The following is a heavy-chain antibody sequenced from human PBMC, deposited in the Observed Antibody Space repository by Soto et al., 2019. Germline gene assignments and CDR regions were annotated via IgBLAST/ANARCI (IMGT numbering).Heavy chain of an antibody. CDR2: ISGSGGST. Sequence: EVQLLESGGGLVQPGESLRLSCAASGLTFSSYAMSWVRQAAGKGLEWVSAISGSGGSTYYADSVKGRFTISRDNSKNTLYLQMYSLRAEDTAVYYCANAGCSGWPFFDYWGQGTLVTVSS. CDR1: GLTFSSYA. V-gene: IGHV3-23*01. D-gene: IGHD6-19*01. J-gene: IGHJ4*02. CDR3: ANAGCSGWPFFDY.